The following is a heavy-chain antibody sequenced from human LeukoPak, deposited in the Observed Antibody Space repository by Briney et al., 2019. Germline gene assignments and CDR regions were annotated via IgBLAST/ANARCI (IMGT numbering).Heavy chain of an antibody. CDR3: AKQFVDI. J-gene: IGHJ5*02. D-gene: IGHD5-24*01. Sequence: GGSLRLSCAASGFTFSNYAMNWVRQAPGKGLEWVSSTSGSGDDPSYADSVKGRFTISRDNSRNTLYLQMNSLRAEDTAVYYCAKQFVDIWGQGTLVTVSS. CDR2: TSGSGDDP. CDR1: GFTFSNYA. V-gene: IGHV3-23*01.